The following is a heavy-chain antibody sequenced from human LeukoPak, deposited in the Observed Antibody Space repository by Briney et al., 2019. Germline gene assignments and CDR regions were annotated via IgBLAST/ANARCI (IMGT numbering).Heavy chain of an antibody. V-gene: IGHV3-23*01. D-gene: IGHD6-19*01. CDR3: ARVGVRYSSGGTFDY. CDR2: VSGSGEST. Sequence: GGSLRLSCAASGFTFSSYGMSWVRQAPGKGLEWVSTVSGSGESTYYADSVKGRFTISRDNAKNSLHLQMNSLRAEDTAVYYCARVGVRYSSGGTFDYWGQGTLVTVSS. J-gene: IGHJ4*02. CDR1: GFTFSSYG.